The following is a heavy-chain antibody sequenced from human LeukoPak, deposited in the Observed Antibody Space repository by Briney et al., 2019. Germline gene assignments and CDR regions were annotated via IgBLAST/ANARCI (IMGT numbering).Heavy chain of an antibody. V-gene: IGHV3-33*06. J-gene: IGHJ4*02. CDR2: IWYDGSNK. CDR3: AKEGDSGGYWDLSN. CDR1: GFTFSSYG. D-gene: IGHD1-26*01. Sequence: GGSLRLSCAASGFTFSSYGMHWVRQAPGKGLEWVAVIWYDGSNKYYADSVKGRFTISRDNSKNTLYLQMNSLRAEDTAVYYCAKEGDSGGYWDLSNWGQGTLVTVSS.